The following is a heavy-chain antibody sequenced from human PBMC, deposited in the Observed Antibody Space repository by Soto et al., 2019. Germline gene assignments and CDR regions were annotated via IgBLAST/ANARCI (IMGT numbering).Heavy chain of an antibody. CDR3: ARARCSGSRGVCHAFDI. J-gene: IGHJ3*02. CDR1: GGTFSSYA. V-gene: IGHV1-69*06. CDR2: IIPIFGTA. Sequence: SVKVSFKASGGTFSSYAISWVRQAPGQGLEWMGGIIPIFGTANYAQKFQGRVTITADKSTSTAYMELSSLRSEDTAVYYCARARCSGSRGVCHAFDIWGQGTMVTVSS. D-gene: IGHD1-26*01.